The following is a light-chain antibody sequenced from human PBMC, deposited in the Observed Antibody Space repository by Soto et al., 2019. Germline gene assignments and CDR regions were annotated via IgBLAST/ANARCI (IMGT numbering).Light chain of an antibody. CDR3: QQTRSYPST. Sequence: IPMTHSPSTLSASLLYRFAIIFRASQGIDSYLAWYQQRPGKVPQLLIYETSILQSGVSSRFSGSGSGTDFTLTISSLQAEDFATYYCQQTRSYPSTFGGGTKVDI. CDR2: ETS. V-gene: IGKV1-9*01. J-gene: IGKJ4*01. CDR1: QGIDSY.